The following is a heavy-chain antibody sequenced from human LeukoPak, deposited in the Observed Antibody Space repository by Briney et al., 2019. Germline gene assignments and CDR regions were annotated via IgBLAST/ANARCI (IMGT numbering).Heavy chain of an antibody. CDR3: ASETGLQPEYSSSSGWFDP. CDR2: IYTSGST. D-gene: IGHD6-6*01. J-gene: IGHJ5*02. Sequence: SETLSLTCTVSGGSISSYYWSWIRQPAGKGLEWIGRIYTSGSTNYNPSLKSRVTMSVDTSKNQFSLKLSSVTAADTAVYYCASETGLQPEYSSSSGWFDPWGQGTLVTVSS. CDR1: GGSISSYY. V-gene: IGHV4-4*07.